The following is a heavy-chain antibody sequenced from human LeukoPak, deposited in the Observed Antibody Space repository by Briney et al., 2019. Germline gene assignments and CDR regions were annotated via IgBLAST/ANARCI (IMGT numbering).Heavy chain of an antibody. J-gene: IGHJ5*02. D-gene: IGHD6-13*01. Sequence: GASVKVSCKASGYTFTCYYMHWVRRAPGQGLEWMGWINPNSGGTNYAQKFQGRVTMTRDTSISTAYMELSRLRSDDTAVYYCARGLNNGYSSSWYVHWFDPWGQGTLVTVSS. CDR1: GYTFTCYY. CDR3: ARGLNNGYSSSWYVHWFDP. V-gene: IGHV1-2*02. CDR2: INPNSGGT.